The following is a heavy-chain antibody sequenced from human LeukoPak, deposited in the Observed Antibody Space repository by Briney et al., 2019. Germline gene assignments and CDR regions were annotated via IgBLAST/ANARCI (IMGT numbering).Heavy chain of an antibody. CDR2: ITGPADVT. CDR3: AKDRVSGDGYNSLDY. D-gene: IGHD5-24*01. V-gene: IGHV3-23*01. CDR1: GFSFNSYA. Sequence: GGSLRLSCAASGFSFNSYAMNWVRQVPGKGLEWVSDITGPADVTTYADSVKGRFTISRDNSENTVFLQMDSLRAEDTAVYYCAKDRVSGDGYNSLDYWGQGTLVAVSS. J-gene: IGHJ4*02.